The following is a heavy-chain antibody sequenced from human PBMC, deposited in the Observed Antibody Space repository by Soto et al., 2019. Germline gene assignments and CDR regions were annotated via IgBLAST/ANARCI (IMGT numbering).Heavy chain of an antibody. CDR1: GYSISSGYY. CDR2: GYHTGST. CDR3: ARWGIEVVGVVPHRFDP. J-gene: IGHJ5*02. V-gene: IGHV4-38-2*01. Sequence: SEPPSRPCLVYGYSISSGYYWGWIRQPPGKGLEWIGSGYHTGSTYYNPSLKSRVTMSVDTSKNQFSLKLSSVTAADTAVDYCARWGIEVVGVVPHRFDPWGEGSLVT. D-gene: IGHD2-15*01.